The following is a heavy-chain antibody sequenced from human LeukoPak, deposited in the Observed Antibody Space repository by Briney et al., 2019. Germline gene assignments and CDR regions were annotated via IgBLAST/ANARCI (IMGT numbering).Heavy chain of an antibody. CDR3: ARELLGYGMDV. CDR2: IGTAGDT. Sequence: GGSLRLSCAASGFTFSSYDMQWVRQATGKGLEWVSAIGTAGDTYYPGSVKGRFTISRENAKNSLYLQMNSLRAGDTAVYYCARELLGYGMDVWGQGTTVTVSS. V-gene: IGHV3-13*01. D-gene: IGHD2-15*01. J-gene: IGHJ6*02. CDR1: GFTFSSYD.